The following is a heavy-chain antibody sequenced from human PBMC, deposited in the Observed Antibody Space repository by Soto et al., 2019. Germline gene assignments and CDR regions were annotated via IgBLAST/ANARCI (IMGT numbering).Heavy chain of an antibody. D-gene: IGHD6-19*01. CDR3: TGVAGTNYYFYYGMHV. CDR2: IYYTGNT. Sequence: PSETLSLTCTVSGGSVSSGSYYWSWIRQHPGRGLEWIGYIYYTGNTYYNPSLKSRLAISVDTSKNQFSLKLTSVTAADTPVYYCTGVAGTNYYFYYGMHVWGQGTTVTVSS. CDR1: GGSVSSGSYY. J-gene: IGHJ6*02. V-gene: IGHV4-31*03.